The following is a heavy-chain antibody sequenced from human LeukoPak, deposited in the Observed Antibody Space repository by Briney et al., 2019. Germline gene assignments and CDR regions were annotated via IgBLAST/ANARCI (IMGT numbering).Heavy chain of an antibody. D-gene: IGHD3-3*01. J-gene: IGHJ4*02. CDR2: ISGSGGST. V-gene: IGHV3-23*01. CDR1: GFTFSSYA. CDR3: AKTGEYYDFWSGYPY. Sequence: PGGSLRLSCAASGFTFSSYAMSWVRQAPGKGLEWVSAISGSGGSTYYADSVKGRFTISRDNSKNTLYLQMNSLRAEDTAVYYCAKTGEYYDFWSGYPYWGQGILVTVSS.